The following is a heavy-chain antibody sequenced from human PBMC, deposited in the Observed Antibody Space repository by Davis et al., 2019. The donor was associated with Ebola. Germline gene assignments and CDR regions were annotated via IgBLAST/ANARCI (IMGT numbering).Heavy chain of an antibody. CDR2: IYYSGST. D-gene: IGHD3-22*01. J-gene: IGHJ4*02. V-gene: IGHV4-59*01. CDR3: AGLDYDGPYKFDF. Sequence: MPSETLSLTCTVSGGSISSYYWSWIRQPPGKGLEWIGYIYYSGSTNYNPSLKSRVTISVDTSKNQFSLKLSSVTAADTAIYYCAGLDYDGPYKFDFWGQGALVTVSS. CDR1: GGSISSYY.